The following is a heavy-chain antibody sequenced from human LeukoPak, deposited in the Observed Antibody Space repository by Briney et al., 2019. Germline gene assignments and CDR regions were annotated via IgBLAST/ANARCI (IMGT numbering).Heavy chain of an antibody. CDR2: INPNSGGT. D-gene: IGHD6-13*01. V-gene: IGHV1-2*02. Sequence: GASVKVSCKASGYTFTGYYMHWVRQAPGQGLEWMGWINPNSGGTNYAQKFQGRVTMTRDTSISTAYMELSRLRSDDTAVYHCARASGAAANWFDPWGQGTLVTVSS. CDR1: GYTFTGYY. J-gene: IGHJ5*02. CDR3: ARASGAAANWFDP.